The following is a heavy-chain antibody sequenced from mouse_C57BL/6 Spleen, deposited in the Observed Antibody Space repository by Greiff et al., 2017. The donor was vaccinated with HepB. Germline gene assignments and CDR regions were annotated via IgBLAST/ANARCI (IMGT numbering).Heavy chain of an antibody. CDR3: ARELRRANYAMDY. V-gene: IGHV1-19*01. CDR2: INPYNGGT. D-gene: IGHD1-1*01. CDR1: GYTFTDYY. Sequence: VQLQQSGPVLVKPGASVKMSCKASGYTFTDYYMNWVKQSHGKSLEWIGVINPYNGGTSYNQKFKGKATLTVDKSSSTAYMELNSLTSEDSAVYYCARELRRANYAMDYWGQGTSVTVSS. J-gene: IGHJ4*01.